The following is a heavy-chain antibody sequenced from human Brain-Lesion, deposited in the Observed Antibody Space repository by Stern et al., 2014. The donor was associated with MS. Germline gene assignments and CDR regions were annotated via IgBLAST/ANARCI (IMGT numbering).Heavy chain of an antibody. CDR3: ASGYRIFDY. CDR1: GGSISSGSDY. J-gene: IGHJ4*02. Sequence: QVQLQESGPGLVKPSQTLSLTCTVSGGSISSGSDYWSWIRQPVGKGLGWIGGIHPSGSAFYTPSLRSRVPISNDTSMNQFSLELNSATAADTAIYYCASGYRIFDYWGQGILVTVSS. CDR2: IHPSGSA. V-gene: IGHV4-61*02. D-gene: IGHD5-18*01.